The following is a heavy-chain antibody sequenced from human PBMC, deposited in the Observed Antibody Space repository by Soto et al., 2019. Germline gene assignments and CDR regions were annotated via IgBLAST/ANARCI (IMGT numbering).Heavy chain of an antibody. Sequence: GASVKVSCKASGYTFTSYAMHWVRQAPGQRFEWMGWINAGNGNTKYSQKFQGRVTITRDTSASTAYMELSSLRFEDTAVYYCARGPPNIPWFDPWGQGTLVTVSS. D-gene: IGHD2-21*01. CDR3: ARGPPNIPWFDP. CDR1: GYTFTSYA. CDR2: INAGNGNT. J-gene: IGHJ5*02. V-gene: IGHV1-3*01.